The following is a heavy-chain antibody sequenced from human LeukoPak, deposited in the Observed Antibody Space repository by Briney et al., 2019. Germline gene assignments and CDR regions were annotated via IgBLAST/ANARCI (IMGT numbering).Heavy chain of an antibody. Sequence: GGSLRLSCAASGFTFSSCGMHWVRQAPGKGLEWVAVISYDGSNKYYADSVKGRFTISRDNSKNTLYLQMNSLRAEDTAVYYCAKEGDYYYDSSGYYWGQGTLVTVSS. J-gene: IGHJ4*02. CDR3: AKEGDYYYDSSGYY. V-gene: IGHV3-30*18. CDR1: GFTFSSCG. D-gene: IGHD3-22*01. CDR2: ISYDGSNK.